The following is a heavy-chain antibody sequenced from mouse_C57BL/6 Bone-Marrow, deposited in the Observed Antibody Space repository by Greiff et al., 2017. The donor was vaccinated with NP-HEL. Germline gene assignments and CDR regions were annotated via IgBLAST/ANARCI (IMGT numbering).Heavy chain of an antibody. J-gene: IGHJ2*01. CDR2: ISSGGSYT. CDR1: GFTFSSYG. CDR3: ARHWIGTFDY. D-gene: IGHD4-1*01. Sequence: EVQGVESGGDLVKPGGSLKLSCAASGFTFSSYGMSWVRQTPDKRLEWVATISSGGSYTYYPDSVKGRFTISRDNAKNTLYLQMSSLKSEDTAMYYCARHWIGTFDYWGQGTTLTVSS. V-gene: IGHV5-6*01.